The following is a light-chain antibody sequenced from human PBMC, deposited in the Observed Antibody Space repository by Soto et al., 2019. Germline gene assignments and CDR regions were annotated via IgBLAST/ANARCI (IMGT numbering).Light chain of an antibody. CDR3: QQYTSYWT. J-gene: IGKJ1*01. Sequence: DIQLTQSPSTLSASVGERVTITCRASQSISNWLAWYQQKPGKAPKLLIYDASSLESGVPSRFSGSGSGTEFTLTISSLQPDDFATYYCQQYTSYWTFGQGTKVEIK. CDR2: DAS. CDR1: QSISNW. V-gene: IGKV1-5*01.